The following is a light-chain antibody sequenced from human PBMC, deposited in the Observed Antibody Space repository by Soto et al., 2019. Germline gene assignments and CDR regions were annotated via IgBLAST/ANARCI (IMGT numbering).Light chain of an antibody. CDR1: SSDVGGYNY. J-gene: IGLJ1*01. CDR2: EVS. V-gene: IGLV2-8*01. Sequence: QSALTQPPSASGSPGQSITISCTGTSSDVGGYNYVSWYQQHPGKAPKLMISEVSKRPSGVPDRFSGSKSGNTASLTVSGLQAEDEADYYCSSYAGSSYVFGAGTKVTVL. CDR3: SSYAGSSYV.